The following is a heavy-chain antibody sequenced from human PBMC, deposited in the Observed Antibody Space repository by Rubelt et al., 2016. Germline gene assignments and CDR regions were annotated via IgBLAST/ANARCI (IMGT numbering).Heavy chain of an antibody. J-gene: IGHJ6*02. D-gene: IGHD6-19*01. Sequence: EVQLVESGGGLVQPGGSLRLSCAASGFTVSSNYMSWVRQAPGKGLEWVSVIYSGGSTYYADAVKGRFTISRHNSKNTLYLQMNSLRAEDTAVYYCARDYSSGWYGMDVWGQGTTVTVSS. CDR3: ARDYSSGWYGMDV. CDR1: GFTVSSNY. V-gene: IGHV3-53*04. CDR2: IYSGGST.